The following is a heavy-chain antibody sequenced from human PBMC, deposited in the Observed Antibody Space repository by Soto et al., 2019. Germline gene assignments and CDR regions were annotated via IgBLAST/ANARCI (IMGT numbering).Heavy chain of an antibody. D-gene: IGHD4-17*01. CDR3: AREAVADYGDYYTPDYFDY. CDR2: IYYSGST. Sequence: QVQLQESGPGLVKPSQTLSLTCTVSGGSISSGGYYWSWIRQHPGKGLEWIGYIYYSGSTYYNPSLKRRVTISVDTSKNQFSLKLSSVTAADTAVYYCAREAVADYGDYYTPDYFDYWGQGTLVTVSS. J-gene: IGHJ4*02. CDR1: GGSISSGGYY. V-gene: IGHV4-31*03.